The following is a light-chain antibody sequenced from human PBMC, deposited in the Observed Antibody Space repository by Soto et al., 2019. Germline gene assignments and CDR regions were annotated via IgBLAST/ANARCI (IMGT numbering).Light chain of an antibody. CDR1: SSDVGGYNY. V-gene: IGLV2-14*01. CDR2: EVN. CDR3: TSYTSRNTYF. J-gene: IGLJ1*01. Sequence: QSALTQPASVSASPGQSITISCTGTSSDVGGYNYVSWYQQHPGKAPKLIIYEVNNRPSGVSNRFSGSKSGNMASLTISGLQPEDEADYYCTSYTSRNTYFFGSGTKVTVL.